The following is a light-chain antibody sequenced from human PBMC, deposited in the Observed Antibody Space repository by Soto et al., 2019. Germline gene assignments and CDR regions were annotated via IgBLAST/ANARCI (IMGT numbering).Light chain of an antibody. V-gene: IGKV3-15*01. J-gene: IGKJ4*02. CDR2: GVS. Sequence: ELVMTQYPATLSVSPGETATLSCRASQSVAGNVAWYQQKPCQPPGHLIYGVSTRATGVPARFSGSGSETDFSLTISSLQNEDFALYDCQQSDTWAPRTFGGGTKVEIK. CDR3: QQSDTWAPRT. CDR1: QSVAGN.